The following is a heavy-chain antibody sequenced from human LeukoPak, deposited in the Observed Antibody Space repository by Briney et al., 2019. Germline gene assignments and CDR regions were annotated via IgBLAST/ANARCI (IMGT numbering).Heavy chain of an antibody. CDR3: ARGSQPLGGYYYYYYYMDV. J-gene: IGHJ6*03. D-gene: IGHD3-16*01. CDR1: GYTFTGYY. V-gene: IGHV1-2*06. Sequence: ASVKVSCKASGYTFTGYYMLWVRQAPGQGLEWMGRINPNSGGTNYAQKFQGRATMTRDTSISTAYMVLSRLRSDDTAVYYCARGSQPLGGYYYYYYYMDVWGKGTTVTVSS. CDR2: INPNSGGT.